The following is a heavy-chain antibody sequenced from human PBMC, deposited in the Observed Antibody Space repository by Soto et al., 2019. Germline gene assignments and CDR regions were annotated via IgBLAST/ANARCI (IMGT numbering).Heavy chain of an antibody. CDR2: IYPGDSDT. Sequence: TGESLKISCKGSGYSFTSYWIGWVRQMPGKGLEWMGIIYPGDSDTRYSPSFQGQVTISADKSISTAYLQWSSLKASDTAMYYCARHRGADYYDSSGYGWFDPWGQGTLVTVSS. D-gene: IGHD3-22*01. CDR1: GYSFTSYW. V-gene: IGHV5-51*01. J-gene: IGHJ5*02. CDR3: ARHRGADYYDSSGYGWFDP.